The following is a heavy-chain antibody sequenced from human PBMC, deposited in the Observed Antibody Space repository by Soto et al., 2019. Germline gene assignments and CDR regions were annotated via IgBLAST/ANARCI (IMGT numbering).Heavy chain of an antibody. J-gene: IGHJ4*02. D-gene: IGHD6-19*01. CDR3: ARGVAGSGFDL. V-gene: IGHV6-1*01. CDR1: VDSVSSNTAA. Sequence: PSRTLSLTCAISVDSVSSNTAAWNWIRSSPSRGLEWLGRTYYRSNWRHDYAVSVKSRITVNPDTSKNHFSLQLNSVTPDDTAVYYCARGVAGSGFDLWGQGTLVTSPQ. CDR2: TYYRSNWRH.